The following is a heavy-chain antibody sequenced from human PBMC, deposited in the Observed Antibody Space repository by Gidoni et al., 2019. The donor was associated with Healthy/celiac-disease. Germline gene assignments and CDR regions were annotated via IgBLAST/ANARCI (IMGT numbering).Heavy chain of an antibody. CDR1: GFTFCNYA. J-gene: IGHJ4*02. CDR2: ISGSGGST. V-gene: IGHV3-23*01. CDR3: AKPRGYYYGSGSYIDY. D-gene: IGHD3-10*01. Sequence: EVQLLESGGGLVQPGVSLRLSCAASGFTFCNYAMSWVRQAPGKGLEWVSAISGSGGSTCYADSVKGRFTISRDNSKNTLYLQMNSLRAEDTAVYYCAKPRGYYYGSGSYIDYWGQGTLVTVSS.